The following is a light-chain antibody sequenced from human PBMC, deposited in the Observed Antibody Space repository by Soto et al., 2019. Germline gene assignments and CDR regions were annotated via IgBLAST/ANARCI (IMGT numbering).Light chain of an antibody. V-gene: IGKV3-11*01. CDR2: DST. CDR1: QSIHTS. Sequence: VLSHSPSTLSLSPGERATLSCRASQSIHTSLAWYQQKPGQPPRLVVYDSTLRANGVPDRFGGSRSGTEFTLTINNREPEEFAVYHCQQHDISPLTFGGGTKVDIK. J-gene: IGKJ4*01. CDR3: QQHDISPLT.